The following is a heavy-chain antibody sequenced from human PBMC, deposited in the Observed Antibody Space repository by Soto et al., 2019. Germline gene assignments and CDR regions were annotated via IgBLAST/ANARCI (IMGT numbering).Heavy chain of an antibody. CDR2: IYYSGST. V-gene: IGHV4-59*01. CDR3: ARVGDSSGYYHPTRYNWFDP. CDR1: GGSISSYY. D-gene: IGHD3-22*01. Sequence: PSETLSLTCTVSGGSISSYYWSWIRQPPGKGLEWIGYIYYSGSTNYNPSLKSRVTISVDTSKNQFSLKLSSVTAADTAVYYCARVGDSSGYYHPTRYNWFDPWGQGTLVTVSS. J-gene: IGHJ5*02.